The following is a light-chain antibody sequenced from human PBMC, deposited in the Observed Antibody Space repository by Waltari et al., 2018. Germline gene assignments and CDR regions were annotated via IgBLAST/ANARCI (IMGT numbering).Light chain of an antibody. V-gene: IGLV2-11*01. J-gene: IGLJ3*02. CDR2: DVS. CDR1: SSDVGGYNY. Sequence: QSALTQPRSVSGSPGQSVTISCTGTSSDVGGYNYVSWYHQHQGKAPKLMIYDVSKRPSGVPDRFSGSKSGNTASLTISGLQAEDEADYYCCSYAGSYTYWVFGGGTKLTVL. CDR3: CSYAGSYTYWV.